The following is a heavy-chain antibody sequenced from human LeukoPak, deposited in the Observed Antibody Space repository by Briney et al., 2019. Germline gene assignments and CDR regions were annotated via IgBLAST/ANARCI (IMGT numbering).Heavy chain of an antibody. CDR3: ARLKDWYDNGSDKWFDP. V-gene: IGHV4-59*04. Sequence: GSLRLSCAASGFTVSSNYMSWVRQAPGKGLEWIGSISSDGNTHYNTSLKGRVTMSVDTSKNQFSLKLTSVTAADTAVYFCARLKDWYDNGSDKWFDPWGQGTLVTVSS. CDR2: ISSDGNT. CDR1: GFTVSSNY. D-gene: IGHD3/OR15-3a*01. J-gene: IGHJ5*02.